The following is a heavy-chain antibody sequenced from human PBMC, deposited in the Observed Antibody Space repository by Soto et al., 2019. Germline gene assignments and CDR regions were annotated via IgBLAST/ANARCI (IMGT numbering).Heavy chain of an antibody. J-gene: IGHJ6*02. CDR2: IYHSGST. CDR3: ARTIFGVAYYYGMDV. Sequence: QVQLQESGPGLVKPSGTLSLTCAVSGGSISSSNWWSWVRQPPGKGLEWIGEIYHSGSTNYNPSRKSRVTKSVDKSKNQFSLKLSSVTAADTGVYYCARTIFGVAYYYGMDVWGQGTTVTVSS. V-gene: IGHV4-4*02. CDR1: GGSISSSNW. D-gene: IGHD3-3*01.